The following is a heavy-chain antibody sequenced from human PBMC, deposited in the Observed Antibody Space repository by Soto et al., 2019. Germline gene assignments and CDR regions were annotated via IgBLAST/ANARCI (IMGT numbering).Heavy chain of an antibody. J-gene: IGHJ6*02. CDR2: INHSGST. D-gene: IGHD5-12*01. V-gene: IGHV4-34*01. CDR1: GGSFSGYY. Sequence: PSETLSLTCAVYGGSFSGYYWSWIRQPPGKGLEWIGEINHSGSTNYNTSLKSRVTISVDTSKNQFSLKLSSVTAADTAVYYCARDSIVATKRYYYYGMDVWGQGTTVTVSS. CDR3: ARDSIVATKRYYYYGMDV.